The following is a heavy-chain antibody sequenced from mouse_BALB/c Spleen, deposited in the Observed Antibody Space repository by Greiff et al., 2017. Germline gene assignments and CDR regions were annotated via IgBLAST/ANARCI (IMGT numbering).Heavy chain of an antibody. Sequence: EVKLMESGPGLVKPSQSLSLTCTVTGYSITSDYAWNWIRQFPGNKLEWMGYISYSGSTSYNPSLKSRISITRDTSKNQFFLQLNSVTTEDTATDYCASGDVRTWFAYWGQGTLVTVSA. J-gene: IGHJ3*01. CDR1: GYSITSDYA. CDR3: ASGDVRTWFAY. V-gene: IGHV3-2*02. D-gene: IGHD3-3*01. CDR2: ISYSGST.